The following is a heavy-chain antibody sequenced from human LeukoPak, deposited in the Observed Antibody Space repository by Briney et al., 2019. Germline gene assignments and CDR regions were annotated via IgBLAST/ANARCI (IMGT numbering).Heavy chain of an antibody. CDR3: ARFGNWNYGYFDY. D-gene: IGHD1-7*01. CDR2: INWNGGST. CDR1: GYSINSGYY. V-gene: IGHV3-20*04. J-gene: IGHJ4*02. Sequence: ETLSLTCKVSGYSINSGYYWGWIRPPPGKGLEWVSGINWNGGSTGYADSVKGRFTISRDNAKNSLYLQMNSLRVEDTALYYCARFGNWNYGYFDYWGQGTLVTVSS.